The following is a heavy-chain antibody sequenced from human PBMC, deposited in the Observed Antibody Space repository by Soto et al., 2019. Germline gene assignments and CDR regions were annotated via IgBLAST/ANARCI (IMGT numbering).Heavy chain of an antibody. V-gene: IGHV3-30*18. D-gene: IGHD3-10*01. CDR1: GFTFSSYG. CDR3: AKELGLMVRGVMDHYYYGMDV. CDR2: ISYDGSNN. Sequence: QVPLVESGGGVVQPGRSLRISCAASGFTFSSYGMHWVRQAPGTGLERVAVISYDGSNNYYADSVKGRCTISRDNSKNTLYLQKNSIRDADTAVYYCAKELGLMVRGVMDHYYYGMDVWGKGTTVTFSS. J-gene: IGHJ6*04.